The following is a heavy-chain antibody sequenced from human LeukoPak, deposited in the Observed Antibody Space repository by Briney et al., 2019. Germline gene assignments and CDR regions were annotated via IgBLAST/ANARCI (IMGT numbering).Heavy chain of an antibody. D-gene: IGHD3-22*01. CDR3: ARSIYDSSGYWQVGGNWFDP. CDR1: GGSISSGGYS. J-gene: IGHJ5*02. V-gene: IGHV4-31*03. Sequence: PSETLSLTCTVSGGSISSGGYSWSWIRQHPGKGLEWIGYIYYSGSTYYNPSLKGRVTISVDTSKNQFSLKLSSVTAADTAAYYCARSIYDSSGYWQVGGNWFDPWGQGTLVTVSS. CDR2: IYYSGST.